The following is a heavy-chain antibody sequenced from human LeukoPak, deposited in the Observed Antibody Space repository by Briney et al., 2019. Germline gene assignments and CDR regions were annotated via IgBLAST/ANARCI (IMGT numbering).Heavy chain of an antibody. Sequence: PSETLSLTCTVSGGSINSGGYYWSWIRQHPGKGLEWIGCMYYSGSTYYNPSLKSRVTISVDTSNNQFSLKLSSVTAEDTAVYYCARNNWKRTAEYYFDYWGQGTLVTVSS. V-gene: IGHV4-31*03. CDR2: MYYSGST. J-gene: IGHJ4*02. CDR1: GGSINSGGYY. CDR3: ARNNWKRTAEYYFDY. D-gene: IGHD1-20*01.